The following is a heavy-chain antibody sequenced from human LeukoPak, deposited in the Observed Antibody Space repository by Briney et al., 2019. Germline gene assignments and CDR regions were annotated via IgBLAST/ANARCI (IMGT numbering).Heavy chain of an antibody. Sequence: SETLSLTCTVSGGSISSSSYYWGWIRQPPGKGLEWIGRIYTSGSTNYNPSLKSRITISLDTSKNQFSLKLRSVTAADTAVYYCARDKEWLAPFDYWGQGTLVTVSS. CDR1: GGSISSSSYY. D-gene: IGHD6-19*01. CDR2: IYTSGST. CDR3: ARDKEWLAPFDY. J-gene: IGHJ4*02. V-gene: IGHV4-39*07.